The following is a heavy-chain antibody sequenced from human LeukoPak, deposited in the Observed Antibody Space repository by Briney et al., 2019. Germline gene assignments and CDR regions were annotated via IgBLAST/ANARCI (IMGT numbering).Heavy chain of an antibody. CDR3: ARDTLGEGEDANYAVYYFDY. CDR2: ISSSGRTI. J-gene: IGHJ4*02. Sequence: PGGSLRLSCAASGFTFSSYNMSWIRQAPGKGLEWVSYISSSGRTIYYADSVKGRFTISRDNAKNSLYLQMNSLRADDTAVYYCARDTLGEGEDANYAVYYFDYWGQGTVVTVSS. V-gene: IGHV3-48*03. D-gene: IGHD4/OR15-4a*01. CDR1: GFTFSSYN.